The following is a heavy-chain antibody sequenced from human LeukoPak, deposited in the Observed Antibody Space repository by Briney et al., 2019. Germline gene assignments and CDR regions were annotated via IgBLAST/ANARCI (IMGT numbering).Heavy chain of an antibody. CDR2: IYHSGST. Sequence: SETLSLTCTVSGYSISSGYYWGWIRQPPGKGLEWIGSIYHSGSTYYNPSLKSRVTISVDTSKNQFSLKLSSVTAADTAVYYCARDLEVGATTGFGYWGQGTLVTVST. V-gene: IGHV4-38-2*02. D-gene: IGHD1-26*01. CDR3: ARDLEVGATTGFGY. J-gene: IGHJ4*02. CDR1: GYSISSGYY.